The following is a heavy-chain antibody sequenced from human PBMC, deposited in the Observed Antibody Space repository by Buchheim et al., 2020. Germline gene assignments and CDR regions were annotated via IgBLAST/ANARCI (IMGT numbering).Heavy chain of an antibody. CDR3: ARGRRERYRSSSALGGYYYYMDV. J-gene: IGHJ6*03. V-gene: IGHV1-8*01. CDR1: GYTFTSYD. CDR2: MNPNSGNT. Sequence: QVQLVQSGAEVKKPGASVKVSCKASGYTFTSYDINWVRQATGQGLEWMGWMNPNSGNTCYAQKFQGRVTMTRNTSISTAYMELSSLRSEDTAVYYCARGRRERYRSSSALGGYYYYMDVWGKGTT. D-gene: IGHD6-6*01.